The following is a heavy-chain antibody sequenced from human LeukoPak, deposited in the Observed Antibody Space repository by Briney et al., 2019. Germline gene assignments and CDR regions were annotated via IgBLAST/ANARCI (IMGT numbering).Heavy chain of an antibody. D-gene: IGHD5-18*01. V-gene: IGHV4-39*01. CDR3: ARRYSYGYENWFDP. CDR2: IYYSGST. J-gene: IGHJ5*02. CDR1: GGSISSSSYY. Sequence: PSETLSLTCTVSGGSISSSSYYWGWIRQPPGKGLEWIGSIYYSGSTYYNPSLKSRVTISVDTSKNQFSLKLSSVTAADTAVYYCARRYSYGYENWFDPWGQGTPVTVSS.